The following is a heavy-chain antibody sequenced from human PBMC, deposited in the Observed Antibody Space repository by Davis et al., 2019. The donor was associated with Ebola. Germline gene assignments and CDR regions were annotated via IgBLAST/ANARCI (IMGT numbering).Heavy chain of an antibody. J-gene: IGHJ3*02. Sequence: SVKVSCKASGGTFSSYAISWVRQAPGQGLEWMGGIIPILGIANYAQKFQGRVTITADESTSTAYMELSSLRSEDTAVYYCARDDRIVGASDIWGQGTMVTVSS. D-gene: IGHD1-26*01. CDR3: ARDDRIVGASDI. V-gene: IGHV1-69*10. CDR2: IIPILGIA. CDR1: GGTFSSYA.